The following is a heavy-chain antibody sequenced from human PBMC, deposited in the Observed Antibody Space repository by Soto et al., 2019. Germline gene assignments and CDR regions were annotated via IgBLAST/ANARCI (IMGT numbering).Heavy chain of an antibody. CDR3: ARDYDEYSDPPYFFDY. J-gene: IGHJ4*02. D-gene: IGHD2-15*01. V-gene: IGHV1-69*01. CDR2: IIPIFGTA. Sequence: QVQLVQSGAEVKKPGSSVKVSCKASGGTFSSYAISWVRQAPGQGLEWMVGIIPIFGTANYAQKFQGRVTITADEYTIKAYMEVSSLRLEDTDVYYCARDYDEYSDPPYFFDYWGQGTLVTVSS. CDR1: GGTFSSYA.